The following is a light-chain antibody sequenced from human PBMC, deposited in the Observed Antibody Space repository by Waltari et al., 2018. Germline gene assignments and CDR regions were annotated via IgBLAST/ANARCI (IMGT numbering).Light chain of an antibody. J-gene: IGLJ3*02. Sequence: HLVLTQSPSAPASLAASARPTCTRSSGHSSNVIACLQQQPEKCPRYLMKVNSDGSHCKGNEIPDRFSGASSGAERYLTIPSLQSEDEAGYYCQTGGHGTWVFGGGTKLTVL. CDR1: SGHSSNV. V-gene: IGLV4-69*01. CDR3: QTGGHGTWV. CDR2: VNSDGSH.